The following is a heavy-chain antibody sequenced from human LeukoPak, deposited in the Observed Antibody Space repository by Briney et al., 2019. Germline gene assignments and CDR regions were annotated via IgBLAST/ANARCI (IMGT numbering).Heavy chain of an antibody. CDR3: ARQDGDYYCGSDY. Sequence: GESLKISCKGPGYTFTSSWIGWVRQMPGKGLEWMGMIYPGDSDTRYSPSFQGQVTISADRSISTAYLHWSSLKASDSAMYYCARQDGDYYCGSDYWGQGTLVTVSS. CDR2: IYPGDSDT. J-gene: IGHJ4*02. D-gene: IGHD3-22*01. V-gene: IGHV5-51*01. CDR1: GYTFTSSW.